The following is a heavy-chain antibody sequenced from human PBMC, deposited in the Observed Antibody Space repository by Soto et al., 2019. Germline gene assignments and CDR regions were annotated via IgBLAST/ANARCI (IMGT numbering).Heavy chain of an antibody. Sequence: SETLSLTCAVYGGSFSGYYWSWIRQPPGKGLEWIGEINHSGSTNYNPSLKSRVTISVDTSKNQFSLKLSSVTAADTAVYYCARGLYYYDSSGYRPWGQGTLVTVSS. CDR2: INHSGST. CDR1: GGSFSGYY. J-gene: IGHJ5*02. CDR3: ARGLYYYDSSGYRP. D-gene: IGHD3-22*01. V-gene: IGHV4-34*01.